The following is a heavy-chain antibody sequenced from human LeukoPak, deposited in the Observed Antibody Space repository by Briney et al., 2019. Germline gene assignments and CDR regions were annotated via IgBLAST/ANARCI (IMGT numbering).Heavy chain of an antibody. V-gene: IGHV4-34*01. Sequence: PSETLSLTCAVYGGSFSGYYWSWIRQPPGKGREWIGEINHRGSTNYNQSLKSRVTISVDTSKNQFSLKLSSVTAADTAVYYCARGALRGKSYDYWGQGTLVTVSS. CDR2: INHRGST. D-gene: IGHD4-17*01. J-gene: IGHJ4*02. CDR3: ARGALRGKSYDY. CDR1: GGSFSGYY.